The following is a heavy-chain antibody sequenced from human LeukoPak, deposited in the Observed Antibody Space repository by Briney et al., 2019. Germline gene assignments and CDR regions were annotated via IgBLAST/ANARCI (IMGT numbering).Heavy chain of an antibody. CDR1: GGFISSGGYS. CDR3: ARTMVRGAYNWFDP. Sequence: SETLSHTCAVSGGFISSGGYSWSWIRQPPGKGLEWIGYIYHSGSTYYNPSLKSRVTISVDRSKNQFSLKLSSVTAADTAVYYCARTMVRGAYNWFDPWGQGTLVTVPS. J-gene: IGHJ5*02. D-gene: IGHD3-10*01. V-gene: IGHV4-30-2*01. CDR2: IYHSGST.